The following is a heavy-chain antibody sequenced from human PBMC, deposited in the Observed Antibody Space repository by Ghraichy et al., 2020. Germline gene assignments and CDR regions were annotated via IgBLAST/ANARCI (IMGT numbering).Heavy chain of an antibody. D-gene: IGHD3-10*01. V-gene: IGHV3-48*02. CDR2: ISSSSSTT. CDR1: GLSFGRFA. J-gene: IGHJ4*02. CDR3: ARERSDNYLDY. Sequence: GGSLRLSCAASGLSFGRFAMNWVRQAPGKGLEWISYISSSSSTTYYGDSVKGRFTVSRDNAKNTLFLQMNSLRDEDTAVYYCARERSDNYLDYWGQGTLVTVSS.